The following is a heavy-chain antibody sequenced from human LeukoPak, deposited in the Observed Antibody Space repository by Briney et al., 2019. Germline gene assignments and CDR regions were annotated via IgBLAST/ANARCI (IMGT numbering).Heavy chain of an antibody. Sequence: PSETLSLTCTVSGGSISSYYWSWIRQPPGKGLEWIANIYYSGRTNYSPSLRSRVTISVDTSKNQFSLELTSVTAADTAVYYCARGVWSSGWSAYYFDYWGQGTLVTVSS. CDR3: ARGVWSSGWSAYYFDY. V-gene: IGHV4-59*01. D-gene: IGHD6-19*01. CDR1: GGSISSYY. CDR2: IYYSGRT. J-gene: IGHJ4*02.